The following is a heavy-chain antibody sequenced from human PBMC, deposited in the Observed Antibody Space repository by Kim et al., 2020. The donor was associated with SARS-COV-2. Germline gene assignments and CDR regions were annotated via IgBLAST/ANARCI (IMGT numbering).Heavy chain of an antibody. D-gene: IGHD3-10*01. J-gene: IGHJ6*02. V-gene: IGHV4-4*07. CDR2: IYTSGST. CDR3: ARDRVTMIRPYHGLDV. CDR1: GDSVNTYY. Sequence: SETLSLTCAVSGDSVNTYYWSWIRQPAGKGLEWIGRIYTSGSTNYNPSLKSRVTISVDTSKNQLSLKLDSVTAADTAVYYCARDRVTMIRPYHGLDVWGQGTTVTVSS.